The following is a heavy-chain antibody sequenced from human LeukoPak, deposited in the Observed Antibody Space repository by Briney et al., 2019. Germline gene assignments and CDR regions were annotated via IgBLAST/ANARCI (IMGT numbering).Heavy chain of an antibody. CDR1: GYTFTSYG. Sequence: ASVKVSFKASGYTFTSYGISWVRQAPGQGLEWMGWISAYNGNTNYAQKLQGRVTMTTDTSTSTAYMELRSLRSDDTAVYYCARVVGDDILTGYPYYYYGMDVWGQGTTVTVSS. CDR3: ARVVGDDILTGYPYYYYGMDV. CDR2: ISAYNGNT. D-gene: IGHD3-9*01. J-gene: IGHJ6*02. V-gene: IGHV1-18*01.